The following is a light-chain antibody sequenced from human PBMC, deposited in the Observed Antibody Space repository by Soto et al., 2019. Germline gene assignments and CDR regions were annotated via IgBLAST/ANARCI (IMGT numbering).Light chain of an antibody. V-gene: IGLV1-51*02. Sequence: QAVVTQPPSLSAAPGQKVTISCSGRSSNIESNYVSWFQQPPGTAPNLLIYENNKRPSGIPDRFSASKSGTSATLVITGLQTGDEADYFCGAWDISLSAYVFGTGTKLTVL. CDR1: SSNIESNY. CDR2: ENN. CDR3: GAWDISLSAYV. J-gene: IGLJ1*01.